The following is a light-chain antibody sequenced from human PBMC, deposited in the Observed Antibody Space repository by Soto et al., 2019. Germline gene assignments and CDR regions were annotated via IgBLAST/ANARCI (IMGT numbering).Light chain of an antibody. V-gene: IGKV3-11*01. CDR2: DAS. CDR1: QSVSSY. CDR3: QHRSSWPLT. Sequence: EIVLTQSPATLSLSPGERATLSCRASQSVSSYLAWYQQRPGQAPRLLIYDASNRATGIPARFSGSGSGTDFTLTISRLEPEDFAVYYCQHRSSWPLTFGGGTKVDNK. J-gene: IGKJ4*01.